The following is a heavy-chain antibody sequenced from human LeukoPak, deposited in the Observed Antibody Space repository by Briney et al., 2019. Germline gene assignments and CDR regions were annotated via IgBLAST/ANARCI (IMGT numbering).Heavy chain of an antibody. J-gene: IGHJ4*02. CDR1: GYTFTSYG. V-gene: IGHV1-18*01. CDR2: ISVYNGNT. Sequence: ASVKVSCKASGYTFTSYGISWVRQAPGQGLEWMGWISVYNGNTNYAQKLQGRVTMTTDTSTSTAYMELRSLRSEDTAVYYCSVGPKDYFDYWGQGTLVTVSS. CDR3: SVGPKDYFDY.